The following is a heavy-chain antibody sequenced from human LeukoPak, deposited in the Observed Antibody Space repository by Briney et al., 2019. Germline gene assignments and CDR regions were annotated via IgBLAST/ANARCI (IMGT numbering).Heavy chain of an antibody. CDR3: ARHNNY. CDR1: GLTIGDDA. D-gene: IGHD2/OR15-2a*01. V-gene: IGHV3-74*01. J-gene: IGHJ4*02. Sequence: GGSLRLSCTTSGLTIGDDAVSWVRQAPGKGLVWVSRINTDGSSTTYADSVKGRFTISRDNAKNTLYLQMNSLSAEDTAVYYCARHNNYWGQGTLVTVSS. CDR2: INTDGSST.